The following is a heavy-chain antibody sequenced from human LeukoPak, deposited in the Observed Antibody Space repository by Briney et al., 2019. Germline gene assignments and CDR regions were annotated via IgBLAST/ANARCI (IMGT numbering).Heavy chain of an antibody. Sequence: ASVTVSCKTSGYTFTSYGISWVRQAPGQGLEWMGWISAYNGNTKYAQKLQGRVTMTTDTSTSTAYMELRSLRSDDTAVYYCARANRMDDAFDFWGQGTMVTVSS. J-gene: IGHJ3*01. CDR1: GYTFTSYG. V-gene: IGHV1-18*01. CDR2: ISAYNGNT. D-gene: IGHD2-15*01. CDR3: ARANRMDDAFDF.